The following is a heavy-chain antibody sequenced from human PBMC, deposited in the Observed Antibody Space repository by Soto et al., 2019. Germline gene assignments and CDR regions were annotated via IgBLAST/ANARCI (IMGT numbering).Heavy chain of an antibody. CDR3: AKDWNDANYDYGTDV. V-gene: IGHV3-30*18. CDR2: ISHDGSKK. CDR1: GFAFSGFG. J-gene: IGHJ6*02. D-gene: IGHD1-1*01. Sequence: GGSLRLSCGASGFAFSGFGMHWVRQAPGKGLEWVAFISHDGSKKKFVDSVKGRFTISRDDSGNTLYLQMNSLRADDTAVYFCAKDWNDANYDYGTDVWGQGTTVTVSS.